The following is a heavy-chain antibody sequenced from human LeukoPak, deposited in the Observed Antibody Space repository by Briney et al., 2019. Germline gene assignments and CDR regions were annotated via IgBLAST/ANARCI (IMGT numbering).Heavy chain of an antibody. CDR1: YGSITDTNY. CDR2: VNLQGST. CDR3: AREGGPYRPLDY. Sequence: PSGTLSLTCGVSYGSITDTNYWTWVRQPPGKGLEWIGEVNLQGSTNYNPSLMGRVAISVDMSENHISLQLTSVTAADTAVYYCAREGGPYRPLDYSGQGTLVTVSS. V-gene: IGHV4-4*02. J-gene: IGHJ4*02.